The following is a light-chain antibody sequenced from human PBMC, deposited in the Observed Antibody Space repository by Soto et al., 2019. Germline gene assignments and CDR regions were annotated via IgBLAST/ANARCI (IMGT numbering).Light chain of an antibody. Sequence: QSALTQPPSASGSPGQSVAISCTGTSSDIGGYNFVSWYQQHPVKAPKLIIYEVTKRSSGVPDRFSGSKSGNTATLIVSGLQAEDEAYYYCSSHGCNTNPYVLGTGTKVTVL. CDR3: SSHGCNTNPYV. CDR1: SSDIGGYNF. V-gene: IGLV2-8*01. J-gene: IGLJ1*01. CDR2: EVT.